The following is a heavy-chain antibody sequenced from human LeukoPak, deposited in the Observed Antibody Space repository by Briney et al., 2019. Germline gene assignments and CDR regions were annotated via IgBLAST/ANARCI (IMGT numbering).Heavy chain of an antibody. CDR2: IYYSGST. J-gene: IGHJ4*02. CDR3: ARHWAEHYYGSGSYYNVLFDY. Sequence: LSCVASGFTFSCYAIHWVRQPPGKGLEWIGSIYYSGSTYYNPSLKSRVTISVDTSKNQFSLKLSSVTAADTAVYYCARHWAEHYYGSGSYYNVLFDYWGQGTLVTVSS. D-gene: IGHD3-10*01. CDR1: GFTFSCYAIH. V-gene: IGHV4-39*01.